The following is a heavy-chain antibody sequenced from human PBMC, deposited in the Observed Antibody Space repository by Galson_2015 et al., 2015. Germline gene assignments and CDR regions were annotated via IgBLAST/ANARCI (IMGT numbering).Heavy chain of an antibody. Sequence: SLRLSCAASGFTFSSYSMNWVRQAPGKGLEWVSSISSSSSYIYYADSVKGRFTISRDNAKNSLYLQMNSLRAEDTAVYYCARAAVAGKYCFDYWGQGTLVTVSS. D-gene: IGHD6-19*01. CDR1: GFTFSSYS. CDR2: ISSSSSYI. V-gene: IGHV3-21*01. J-gene: IGHJ4*02. CDR3: ARAAVAGKYCFDY.